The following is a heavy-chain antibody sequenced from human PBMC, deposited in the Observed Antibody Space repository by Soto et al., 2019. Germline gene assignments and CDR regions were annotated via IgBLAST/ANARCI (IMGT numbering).Heavy chain of an antibody. V-gene: IGHV5-51*01. CDR3: ARHRDFWRGYSLTNIYYFDY. J-gene: IGHJ4*02. CDR2: IYPGDSDS. CDR1: GYSFTSYW. Sequence: GESLKISCKGSGYSFTSYWIGWVRQMPGKGLEWMGIIYPGDSDSSYSPSFQGQVTISADKSISTAYLQWSSLKASDTAMYSCARHRDFWRGYSLTNIYYFDYWGQETLVTVSS. D-gene: IGHD3-3*01.